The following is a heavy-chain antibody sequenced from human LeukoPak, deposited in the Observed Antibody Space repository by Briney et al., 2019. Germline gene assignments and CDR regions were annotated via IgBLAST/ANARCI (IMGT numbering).Heavy chain of an antibody. V-gene: IGHV3-48*03. D-gene: IGHD3-10*01. Sequence: PGGSLRLSCVASGFTFSSYEMNWVRQAPGKGLEWVSYITSSGSTMYYADSVKGRFTISRDNAKSSLYLQMNSLRAEDTGVYYCGRDGRGATDYWGQGILVTVSS. CDR2: ITSSGSTM. CDR3: GRDGRGATDY. CDR1: GFTFSSYE. J-gene: IGHJ4*02.